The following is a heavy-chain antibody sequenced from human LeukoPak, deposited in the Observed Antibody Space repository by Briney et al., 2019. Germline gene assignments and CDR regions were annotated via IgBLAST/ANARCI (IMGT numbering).Heavy chain of an antibody. CDR3: ARGCSGGSCFGDFDY. V-gene: IGHV3-48*02. D-gene: IGHD2-15*01. Sequence: GGPLRLSCVASGFTFSSYGMNWVRQAPGKGLEWISYISSRSSTIYYADSVKGRFTISRDNAKNPLYLQMNSLRDEDTAVYYCARGCSGGSCFGDFDYWGQGTLGTVSS. CDR1: GFTFSSYG. CDR2: ISSRSSTI. J-gene: IGHJ4*02.